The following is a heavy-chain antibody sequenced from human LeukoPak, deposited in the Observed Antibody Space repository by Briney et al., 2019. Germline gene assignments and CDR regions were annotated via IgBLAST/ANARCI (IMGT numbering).Heavy chain of an antibody. CDR3: ARARYDILTGYYNGYYFDY. V-gene: IGHV1-69*06. Sequence: ASVKVSCKASGGTFTSYAISWVRQAPGQGREWMGGIIPIFGTANYAQKFQGRVTITADKSTSTAYMELSSLRSEDTAVYYCARARYDILTGYYNGYYFDYWGQGTLVTVSS. J-gene: IGHJ4*02. D-gene: IGHD3-9*01. CDR1: GGTFTSYA. CDR2: IIPIFGTA.